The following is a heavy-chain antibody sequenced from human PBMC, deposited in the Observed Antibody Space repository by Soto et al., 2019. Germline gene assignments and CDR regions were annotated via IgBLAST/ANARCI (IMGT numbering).Heavy chain of an antibody. D-gene: IGHD3-16*01. V-gene: IGHV3-73*02. J-gene: IGHJ5*02. CDR1: GFAFSGSA. Sequence: EVQLVEFGGGLVQPGGSLKLSCAASGFAFSGSAMYWVRQASGKGPEWVGRIRSKGHNYATEYAASVKGRFTISRDDSKNTAYLQMNSLQTEDTAVYYCTRDLFSYDYSGILWFDPWGQGTLVTVSS. CDR2: IRSKGHNYAT. CDR3: TRDLFSYDYSGILWFDP.